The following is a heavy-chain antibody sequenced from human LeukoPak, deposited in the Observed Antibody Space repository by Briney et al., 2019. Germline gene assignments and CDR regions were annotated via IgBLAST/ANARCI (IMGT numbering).Heavy chain of an antibody. Sequence: ASVKVSCKASGGTFSSYAISWVRQAPGQGLEWMGGIIPIFGTANYAQKFQGRVTITTDESTSTAYMELSSLRSEDTAVYYCAVLGYCSSTSCREIDYWGQGTLVTVSS. V-gene: IGHV1-69*05. D-gene: IGHD2-2*01. CDR2: IIPIFGTA. CDR1: GGTFSSYA. J-gene: IGHJ4*02. CDR3: AVLGYCSSTSCREIDY.